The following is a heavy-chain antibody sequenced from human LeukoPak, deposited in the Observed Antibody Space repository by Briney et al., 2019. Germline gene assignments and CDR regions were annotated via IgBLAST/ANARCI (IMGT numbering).Heavy chain of an antibody. CDR3: AKAPGQQLVNFDY. CDR1: GFTFSSYG. CDR2: IWYDGSNK. D-gene: IGHD6-13*01. V-gene: IGHV3-33*06. J-gene: IGHJ4*02. Sequence: PGRSLRLSCAASGFTFSSYGMHWVRQAPGKGLEWVAVIWYDGSNKYYADSVKGRFTISRDNSKNTLYLQMNSLRAEDTAVYYCAKAPGQQLVNFDYWGQGALVTVSS.